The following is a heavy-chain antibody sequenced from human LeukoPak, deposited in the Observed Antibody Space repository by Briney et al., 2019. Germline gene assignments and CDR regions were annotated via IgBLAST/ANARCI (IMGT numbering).Heavy chain of an antibody. V-gene: IGHV3-23*01. CDR1: GFTFSTYA. D-gene: IGHD3-10*01. CDR2: VSGSGGST. J-gene: IGHJ4*02. CDR3: AKDHGSGSYLFDY. Sequence: GGSLRLSCAASGFTFSTYAMSRVRQAPGKGLEWVSTVSGSGGSTYYADSVKGPLTISRDNSKNTLYLQMNSLRAEDTAAYYCAKDHGSGSYLFDYWGQGTLVAVSS.